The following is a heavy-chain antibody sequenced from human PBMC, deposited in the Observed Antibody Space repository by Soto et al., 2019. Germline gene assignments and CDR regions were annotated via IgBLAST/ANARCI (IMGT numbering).Heavy chain of an antibody. D-gene: IGHD3-10*01. CDR2: INYSGAA. Sequence: SETLSLTCTVSGGSISSETYYWNWIRQSPGKALEWIGYINYSGAAFYNPSLKSRVTMSIDTSANQFSLKLRSLTVADTAKYYCVSTIRGVISGVDSWGLGTMVTVSS. CDR3: VSTIRGVISGVDS. V-gene: IGHV4-30-4*01. CDR1: GGSISSETYY. J-gene: IGHJ4*02.